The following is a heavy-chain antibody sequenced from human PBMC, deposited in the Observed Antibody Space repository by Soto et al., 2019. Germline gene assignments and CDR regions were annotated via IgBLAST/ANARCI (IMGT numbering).Heavy chain of an antibody. Sequence: ASVKVSCKASGYTFIGYYIHWVRQAPGQGLEWMGWINPNSGGTNYAQRFQGWVTMTRDRSISTAYMELSRLKSDDTAVYYCARVGGGLASLGYYGLDVWGQGITVTVSS. D-gene: IGHD3-10*01. CDR2: INPNSGGT. J-gene: IGHJ6*02. CDR3: ARVGGGLASLGYYGLDV. CDR1: GYTFIGYY. V-gene: IGHV1-2*04.